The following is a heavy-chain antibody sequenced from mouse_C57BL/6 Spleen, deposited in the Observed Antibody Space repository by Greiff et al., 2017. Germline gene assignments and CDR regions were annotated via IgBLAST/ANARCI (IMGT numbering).Heavy chain of an antibody. J-gene: IGHJ2*01. Sequence: VQLQQSGAELMKPGASVKLSCKATGYTFTGYWIEWVKQRPGHGLEWIGMIHPNSGSTNYNEKFKSKATLTVDKSSSTAYMQLSSLTSEDSAVYYCARGTTVAFDYWGQGTTLTVSS. D-gene: IGHD1-1*01. V-gene: IGHV1-64*01. CDR1: GYTFTGYW. CDR2: IHPNSGST. CDR3: ARGTTVAFDY.